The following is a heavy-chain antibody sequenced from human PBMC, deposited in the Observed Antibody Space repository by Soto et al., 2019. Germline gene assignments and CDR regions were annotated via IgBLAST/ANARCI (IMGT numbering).Heavy chain of an antibody. CDR3: ARDGFLEWLAFYYYYYYIDV. D-gene: IGHD3-3*01. J-gene: IGHJ6*03. CDR1: GFTFSDYY. CDR2: ISSSSSTI. V-gene: IGHV3-11*01. Sequence: QVQLVESGGGLVKPGGSLRLSCAASGFTFSDYYISWIRQAPGKGLVWVSYISSSSSTIYYADSEKGRFTISRDNAKNSLYLQMNSLRAEDTAVYYCARDGFLEWLAFYYYYYYIDVWGKGTTVTVSS.